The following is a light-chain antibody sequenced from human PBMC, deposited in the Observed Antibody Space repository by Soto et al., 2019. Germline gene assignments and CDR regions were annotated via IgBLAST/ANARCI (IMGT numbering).Light chain of an antibody. CDR2: LSSDGSH. CDR1: SGHSSYA. Sequence: QLVLTQSPSASASLGASVKLTCTLSSGHSSYAIAWHQQQPEKGPRYLMKLSSDGSHSKGGGIPDRFSGSSSGAERYLTISRLQSEDEADYYCQTWDAGATVVFGGGTKLTVL. V-gene: IGLV4-69*01. J-gene: IGLJ2*01. CDR3: QTWDAGATVV.